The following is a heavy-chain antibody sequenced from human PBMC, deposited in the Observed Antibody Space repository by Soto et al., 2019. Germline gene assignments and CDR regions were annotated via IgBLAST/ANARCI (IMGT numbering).Heavy chain of an antibody. D-gene: IGHD3-10*01. CDR1: GFSFRNAW. CDR2: IKSKADGGPT. CDR3: SFTYQDGSECYYFPY. J-gene: IGHJ1*01. V-gene: IGHV3-15*07. Sequence: EVQLVESGGGLVQPGESLRLSCAASGFSFRNAWMNWVRQAPGRGLEWVGRIKSKADGGPTDYAAPVSDRFIFSRDNSIDTLYIRMISLETANTAVYYCSFTYQDGSECYYFPYWGQGTLVAVSS.